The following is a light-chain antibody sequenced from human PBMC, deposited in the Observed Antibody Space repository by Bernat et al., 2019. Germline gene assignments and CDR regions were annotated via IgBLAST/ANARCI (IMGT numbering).Light chain of an antibody. Sequence: DIQMTQSPSSLSASVGDRVTITCRAGQGINTDLNWYQHRPGQAPKLLLYVASALHTGVPSRFRGSGSGTDFTLTISSLQPEDFASYYCQQSFTAPYTFGQGTKVQIK. CDR1: QGINTD. CDR3: QQSFTAPYT. CDR2: VAS. V-gene: IGKV1-39*01. J-gene: IGKJ2*01.